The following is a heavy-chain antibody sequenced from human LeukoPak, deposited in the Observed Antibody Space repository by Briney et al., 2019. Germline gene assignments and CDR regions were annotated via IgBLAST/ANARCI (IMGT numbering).Heavy chain of an antibody. V-gene: IGHV4-34*01. Sequence: SETLSLTCAVYGGPFSGYYWSWIRQPPGKGLEWIGEINHSGSTNYNPSLKSRVTTSVDTSKNQFSLKLSSVTAADTAVYYCARGGWLRSFDYWGQGTLVTVSS. D-gene: IGHD5-12*01. CDR1: GGPFSGYY. CDR3: ARGGWLRSFDY. J-gene: IGHJ4*02. CDR2: INHSGST.